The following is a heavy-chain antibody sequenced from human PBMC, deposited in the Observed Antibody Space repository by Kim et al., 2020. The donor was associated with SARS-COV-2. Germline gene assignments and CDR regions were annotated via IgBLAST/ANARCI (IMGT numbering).Heavy chain of an antibody. CDR3: ARVYERTFDY. J-gene: IGHJ4*02. V-gene: IGHV1-2*02. D-gene: IGHD2-8*01. CDR2: T. Sequence: TNYAQRCQGRVTMTRDTSISTAYMELSRLRSDDTAVYYCARVYERTFDYWGQGTLVTVSS.